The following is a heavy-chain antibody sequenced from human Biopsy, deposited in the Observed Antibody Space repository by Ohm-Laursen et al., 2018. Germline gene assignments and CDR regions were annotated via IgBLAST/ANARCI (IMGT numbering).Heavy chain of an antibody. Sequence: GSLRLSCAASGVTLSGYSMNWVRQAPGKGLEWVSSISASSSYIYYADSVKGRFTVSKENGKNSLYLHMNSLRAEDTAVYYCAKGRSGGTGHGNWFDPWGQGTLVNVSS. CDR3: AKGRSGGTGHGNWFDP. CDR1: GVTLSGYS. D-gene: IGHD3-10*01. CDR2: ISASSSYI. J-gene: IGHJ5*02. V-gene: IGHV3-21*01.